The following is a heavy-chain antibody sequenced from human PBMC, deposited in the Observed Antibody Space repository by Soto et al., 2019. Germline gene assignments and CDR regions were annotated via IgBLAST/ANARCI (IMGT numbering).Heavy chain of an antibody. CDR2: ISAYNGNT. CDR1: GYTFPTYG. V-gene: IGHV1-18*01. D-gene: IGHD4-17*01. Sequence: QVQLVQSGAAVKKPGASVKVSCKASGYTFPTYGISWVRQAPGQGFERMGWISAYNGNTNYAQKFKGRVSMPPDGGTRTAYMSLSGLRADETTADYWASLDGDYDLNDCGQRAMVAVSS. CDR3: ASLDGDYDLND. J-gene: IGHJ4*02.